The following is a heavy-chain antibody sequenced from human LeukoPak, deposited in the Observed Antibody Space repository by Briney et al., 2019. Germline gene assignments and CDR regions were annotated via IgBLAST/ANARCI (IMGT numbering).Heavy chain of an antibody. J-gene: IGHJ4*02. V-gene: IGHV3-23*01. CDR3: AKCGTKAWFDY. Sequence: GGSLRLSCAASGFTFSSYAMSGVRQAPGKGLEWVSAISGSGGSTYYADSVKGRFTISRDNSKNPLYLQMNSPRAEDTAVYYCAKCGTKAWFDYWGQGTLVTVSS. CDR2: ISGSGGST. D-gene: IGHD2-8*01. CDR1: GFTFSSYA.